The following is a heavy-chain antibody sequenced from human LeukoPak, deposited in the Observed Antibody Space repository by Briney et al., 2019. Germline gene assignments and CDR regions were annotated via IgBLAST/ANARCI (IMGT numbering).Heavy chain of an antibody. V-gene: IGHV3-7*01. D-gene: IGHD5-18*01. Sequence: GGSLRLSCAASGFTFSNYWMSWVRQAPGKGLEWVANIKQDVSEEYYVDSVKGRFTISRDNAKNSLYLQMNSLGAEDTAIYYCARDSGYTYGFLFDYWGQGTLVTVSS. J-gene: IGHJ4*02. CDR1: GFTFSNYW. CDR3: ARDSGYTYGFLFDY. CDR2: IKQDVSEE.